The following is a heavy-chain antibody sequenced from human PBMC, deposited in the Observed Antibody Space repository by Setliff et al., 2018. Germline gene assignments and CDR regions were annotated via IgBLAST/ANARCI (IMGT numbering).Heavy chain of an antibody. V-gene: IGHV4-59*12. CDR1: GGSISTYY. J-gene: IGHJ6*03. D-gene: IGHD3-3*01. Sequence: SETLSLTCTVSGGSISTYYWSWIRQPPGKGLEWIGYVYYSGIANYSPSLKSRLTISVDTSKNQFSLKLSSVTAADTAVYYCARMSGFQYIDVWGKGTTVTVS. CDR3: ARMSGFQYIDV. CDR2: VYYSGIA.